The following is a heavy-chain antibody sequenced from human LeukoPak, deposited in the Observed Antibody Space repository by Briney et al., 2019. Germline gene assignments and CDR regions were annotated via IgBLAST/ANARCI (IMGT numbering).Heavy chain of an antibody. V-gene: IGHV3-23*01. CDR3: AKGSVEQWPLDY. CDR2: ISNNGGYT. D-gene: IGHD6-19*01. CDR1: GFTFSSSA. Sequence: GGSLRLSCAASGFTFSSSAMSWVRQAPGKGLEWVSAISNNGGYTYYADSVKGRFTISRDNSKNTLYLQMNSLRAEDTAVYYCAKGSVEQWPLDYWGQGTLVTVSS. J-gene: IGHJ4*02.